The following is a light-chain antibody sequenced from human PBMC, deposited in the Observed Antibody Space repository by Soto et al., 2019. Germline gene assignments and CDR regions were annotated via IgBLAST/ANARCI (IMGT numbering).Light chain of an antibody. CDR2: GAS. Sequence: EIVMTQSPATLSVSPGERATLSCRASQTISTNLAWYQQKPGQAPRVLIYGASTRATGIPARFSGSGSGTEFTLTISSLQSEDFAVYYCQKYHNWPPETFGPGTKVDIK. CDR1: QTISTN. J-gene: IGKJ3*01. V-gene: IGKV3-15*01. CDR3: QKYHNWPPET.